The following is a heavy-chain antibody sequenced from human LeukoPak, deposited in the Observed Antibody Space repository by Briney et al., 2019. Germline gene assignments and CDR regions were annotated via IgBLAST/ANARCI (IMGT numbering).Heavy chain of an antibody. CDR3: AKEVSADYYGSGSYYNIFDY. CDR1: GFTFSSYA. D-gene: IGHD3-10*01. J-gene: IGHJ4*02. CDR2: ISGSGGST. Sequence: GSLRLSCAASGFTFSSYAMSWVRQAPGKGLEWVSAISGSGGSTYYADSVKGRFTISRDNSKNTLYLQMNSLRAEDTAVYYCAKEVSADYYGSGSYYNIFDYWGQGTQVTVSS. V-gene: IGHV3-23*01.